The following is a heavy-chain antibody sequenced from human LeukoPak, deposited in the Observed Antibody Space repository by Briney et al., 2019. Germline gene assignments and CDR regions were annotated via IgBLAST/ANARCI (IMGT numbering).Heavy chain of an antibody. J-gene: IGHJ4*02. CDR1: GFTFSSYW. Sequence: GGSLRLSCAASGFTFSSYWMHWARQAPGKGLEWVAVISYDGSYKYYADSVKGRFTISRDNSKNTLYLQVNSLRAEDTAVYYCARRESSGWYVDYWGQGTLVTVSS. D-gene: IGHD6-19*01. V-gene: IGHV3-30*03. CDR3: ARRESSGWYVDY. CDR2: ISYDGSYK.